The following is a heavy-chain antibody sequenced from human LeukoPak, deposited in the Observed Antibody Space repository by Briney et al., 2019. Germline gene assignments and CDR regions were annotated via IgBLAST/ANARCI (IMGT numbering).Heavy chain of an antibody. Sequence: GGSLRLSCAASGFTFSSYAMSWVRLVPGKGLEWVSAISGSGGSTYYADSVKGRFTISRDNSKNTLYLQMSSLRAEDTAVYYCAKDGYGVFDYWGQGTLVTVSS. CDR2: ISGSGGST. CDR3: AKDGYGVFDY. D-gene: IGHD4-17*01. CDR1: GFTFSSYA. J-gene: IGHJ4*02. V-gene: IGHV3-23*01.